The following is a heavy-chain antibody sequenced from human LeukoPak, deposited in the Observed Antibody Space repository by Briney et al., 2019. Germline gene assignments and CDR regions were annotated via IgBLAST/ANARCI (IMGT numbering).Heavy chain of an antibody. CDR2: IGSTGRTI. CDR3: ARDHSSGWYFDY. V-gene: IGHV3-48*03. D-gene: IGHD6-19*01. J-gene: IGHJ4*02. CDR1: GFTFSSYA. Sequence: GGSLRLSCAASGFTFSSYAMHWVRQAPGKGLEWVSYIGSTGRTIYYADSVKGRFTISRDNAKNSLYLQMNSLRAEDTAVYYCARDHSSGWYFDYWGQGTLVTVSS.